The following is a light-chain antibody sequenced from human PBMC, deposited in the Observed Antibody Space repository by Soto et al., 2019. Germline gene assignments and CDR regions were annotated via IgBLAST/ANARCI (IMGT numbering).Light chain of an antibody. V-gene: IGKV1-39*01. J-gene: IGKJ1*01. CDR3: QQSYSTLPWT. CDR2: AAS. CDR1: QSISSY. Sequence: IQMTQSPSSLSASVGDRVTITCRASQSISSYLNWYQQKPGKAPKLLIYAASSLQSGVPSRFSGSGSGTDFTLTISSLQPEDFATYYCQQSYSTLPWTFGQGTNVDIK.